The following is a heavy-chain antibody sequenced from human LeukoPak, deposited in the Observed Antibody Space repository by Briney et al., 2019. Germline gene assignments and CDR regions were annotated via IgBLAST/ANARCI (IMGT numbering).Heavy chain of an antibody. Sequence: GGSLRLSCAASGFTFSSYGMRWVRQAPGKGLEWVAVISYDGSNKYYADSVKGRFTISRDNSKNTLYLQMNSLRAEDTAVYYCARDDRRGAVAGTSYFQHWGQGTLVTVSS. CDR3: ARDDRRGAVAGTSYFQH. CDR1: GFTFSSYG. J-gene: IGHJ1*01. V-gene: IGHV3-30*03. CDR2: ISYDGSNK. D-gene: IGHD6-19*01.